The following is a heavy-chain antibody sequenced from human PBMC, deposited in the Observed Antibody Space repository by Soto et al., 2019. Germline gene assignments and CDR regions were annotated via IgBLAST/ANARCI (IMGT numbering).Heavy chain of an antibody. Sequence: EVQLVESGGGLVQPGGSLRLSCAASGFSFSSYNMNWVRQAPGKGLEWVSYISGSSSTIYYADSVKGRFTISRDNGKKSLELQMNSLRAEDAAVYYCARHPYYYDGMDVWGQGTTVTVSS. CDR2: ISGSSSTI. V-gene: IGHV3-48*01. CDR3: ARHPYYYDGMDV. CDR1: GFSFSSYN. J-gene: IGHJ6*02.